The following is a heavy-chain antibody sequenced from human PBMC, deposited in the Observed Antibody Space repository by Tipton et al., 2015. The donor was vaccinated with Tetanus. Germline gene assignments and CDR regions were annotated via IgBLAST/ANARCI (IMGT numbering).Heavy chain of an antibody. V-gene: IGHV3-30*18. Sequence: QVQLVQSGGGVVQPGRSLRLSCAAPGFRFSYSGMHWVRQAPGKGLEWVAVIAFDGKNERYADSVKGRFIISRDNSKNTLYLQMNSLRAEDTAVYYCAKDPKQWDVGLMDVWGQGATVTVSS. CDR3: AKDPKQWDVGLMDV. D-gene: IGHD1-26*01. CDR1: GFRFSYSG. CDR2: IAFDGKNE. J-gene: IGHJ6*02.